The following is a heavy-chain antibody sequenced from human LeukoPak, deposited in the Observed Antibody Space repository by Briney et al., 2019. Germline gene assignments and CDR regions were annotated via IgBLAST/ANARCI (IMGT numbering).Heavy chain of an antibody. V-gene: IGHV4-34*01. CDR3: ASLGYSYAKGGY. D-gene: IGHD5-18*01. Sequence: SETLSLTCAVCGGSFSGYYWSWIRQPPGKGLEWIGEINHSGSTNYNPSLKSRVTISVDTSKNQFSLKLSSVTAADTAVYYCASLGYSYAKGGYWGQGTLVTVSS. CDR2: INHSGST. CDR1: GGSFSGYY. J-gene: IGHJ4*02.